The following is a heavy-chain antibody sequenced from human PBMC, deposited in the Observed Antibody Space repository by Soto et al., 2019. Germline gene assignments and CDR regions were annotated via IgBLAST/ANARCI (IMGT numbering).Heavy chain of an antibody. Sequence: GGSLRLSCAASGFTFSSYWMSWVRQAPGKGLEWVANIKQDGSEKYYVDSVKGRFTISRDNAKNSLYLQMNSLRAEDTAVYYCARVNIVATMVRWSGGAFDIWGQGTMVTVSS. CDR3: ARVNIVATMVRWSGGAFDI. V-gene: IGHV3-7*01. CDR2: IKQDGSEK. J-gene: IGHJ3*02. CDR1: GFTFSSYW. D-gene: IGHD5-12*01.